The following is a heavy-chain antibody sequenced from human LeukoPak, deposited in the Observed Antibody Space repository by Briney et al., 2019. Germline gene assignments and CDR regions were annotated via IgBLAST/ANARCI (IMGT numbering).Heavy chain of an antibody. CDR2: INPNSGGT. CDR3: AREGSLASPILLLDYYYMDV. CDR1: GYTFTGYY. D-gene: IGHD3-16*01. J-gene: IGHJ6*03. Sequence: ASVKVSCKASGYTFTGYYMHWVRQAPGQGLEWMGWINPNSGGTNYAQKFQGRVTMTRDTSISTAYMELSRLRSDDTAVYYCAREGSLASPILLLDYYYMDVWGKGTTVTVSS. V-gene: IGHV1-2*02.